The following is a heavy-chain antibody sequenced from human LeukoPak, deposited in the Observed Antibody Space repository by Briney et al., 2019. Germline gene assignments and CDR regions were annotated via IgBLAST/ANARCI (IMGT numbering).Heavy chain of an antibody. V-gene: IGHV3-33*05. CDR2: IAYDGSSK. Sequence: GGSLRLSCAASGFRFGSNGMRWVRQTPDKGLEWVAAIAYDGSSKYYGDSVKGRFTISRDNPKNMVFLHMNSLRAEDTALYYCVKDPRGGYAYGYSDLGGQGALHIVSS. J-gene: IGHJ4*02. CDR1: GFRFGSNG. CDR3: VKDPRGGYAYGYSDL. D-gene: IGHD5-18*01.